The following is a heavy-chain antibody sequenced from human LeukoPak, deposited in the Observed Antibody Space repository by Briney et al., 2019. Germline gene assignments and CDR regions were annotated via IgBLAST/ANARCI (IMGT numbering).Heavy chain of an antibody. Sequence: GASVKVSCKASGYTFTGYYMHWVRQAPGRGLEWMGWINPNSGGTNYAQKFQGRVTMTRDTSISTAYMELSRLRSDDTAVYYCARVGHNCSGGSCTGPFDYWGQGTLVTVSS. V-gene: IGHV1-2*02. J-gene: IGHJ4*02. CDR1: GYTFTGYY. CDR3: ARVGHNCSGGSCTGPFDY. CDR2: INPNSGGT. D-gene: IGHD2-15*01.